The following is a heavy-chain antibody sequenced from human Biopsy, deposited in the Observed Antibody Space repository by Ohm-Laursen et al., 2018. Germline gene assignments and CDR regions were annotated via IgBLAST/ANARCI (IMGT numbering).Heavy chain of an antibody. CDR1: GFSFSDKY. D-gene: IGHD4-11*01. CDR2: ISYDGSGE. CDR3: ARDEKRWDYSNYFSWHFDL. Sequence: SLRLSCTASGFSFSDKYMSWFRQAPGKGLERGAVISYDGSGEYYADSLQGRFTISRDNPKNTVDLQMNSLRAEDTAVYFCARDEKRWDYSNYFSWHFDLWGRGTLVTVSS. V-gene: IGHV3-30*03. J-gene: IGHJ2*01.